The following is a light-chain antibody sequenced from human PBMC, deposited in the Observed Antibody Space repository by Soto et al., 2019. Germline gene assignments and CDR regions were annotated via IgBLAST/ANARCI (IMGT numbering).Light chain of an antibody. Sequence: DIQMTQSPSTLSASVGDRVTITCRASQSISTWLAWYQQKPGKAPKLLIYAASSLQSGVPSRFSGSGSGTQFTLPISSLQPDDFAIYYCQQYNTYSYTFGQGTKLEIK. CDR1: QSISTW. CDR3: QQYNTYSYT. CDR2: AAS. J-gene: IGKJ2*01. V-gene: IGKV1-5*01.